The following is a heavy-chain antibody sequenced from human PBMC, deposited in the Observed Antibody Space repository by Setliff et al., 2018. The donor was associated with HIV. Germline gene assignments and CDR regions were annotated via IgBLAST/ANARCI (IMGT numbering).Heavy chain of an antibody. CDR2: IGPYNDRT. J-gene: IGHJ4*02. CDR1: GYTFIAYG. Sequence: GASVKVSCKASGYTFIAYGISWVRRAPGQGLEWMGWIGPYNDRTEYEQKFQGRVTMTTDTSANTAYMKLRSLGSDDTAVYYCARQTATGTSATFDSWGQGSLVTVSS. CDR3: ARQTATGTSATFDS. D-gene: IGHD2-21*02. V-gene: IGHV1-18*01.